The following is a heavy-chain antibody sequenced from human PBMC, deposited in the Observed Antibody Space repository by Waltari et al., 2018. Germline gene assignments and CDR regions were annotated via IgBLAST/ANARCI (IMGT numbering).Heavy chain of an antibody. V-gene: IGHV2-5*01. CDR2: IYWNDDK. J-gene: IGHJ6*02. CDR1: GFSLSTSGVG. D-gene: IGHD4-17*01. Sequence: QITLKESGPTLVKPTQTLTLTCTFSGFSLSTSGVGVGWLRQPPGKALEWLALIYWNDDKRYSPSLKSRLTITKDTSKNQVVLTMTNMDPVDTATYYCAHEDYGDYLTDYYGMDVWGQGTTVTVSS. CDR3: AHEDYGDYLTDYYGMDV.